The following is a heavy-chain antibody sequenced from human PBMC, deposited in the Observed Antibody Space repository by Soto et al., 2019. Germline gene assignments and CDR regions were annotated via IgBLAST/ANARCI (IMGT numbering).Heavy chain of an antibody. V-gene: IGHV3-33*01. J-gene: IGHJ6*02. CDR2: IWYDGSNK. Sequence: QVQLVESGGGVVQPGRSLRLSCAASGFTFSSYGMHWVRQAPGKGLEWVAVIWYDGSNKYYADSVKGRFTISRDNSKNTLYLQMTSLRAEDTAVYYCARDLGQWLVYYYYGMDVWGQGTTVTVSS. D-gene: IGHD6-19*01. CDR1: GFTFSSYG. CDR3: ARDLGQWLVYYYYGMDV.